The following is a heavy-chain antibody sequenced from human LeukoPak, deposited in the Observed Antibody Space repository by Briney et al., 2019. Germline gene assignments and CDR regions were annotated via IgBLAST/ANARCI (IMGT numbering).Heavy chain of an antibody. CDR1: GGTFSSYA. CDR3: ARVAAANYYYYMDV. D-gene: IGHD2-15*01. J-gene: IGHJ6*03. CDR2: IIPIFGTA. V-gene: IGHV1-69*05. Sequence: ASVKVSCKASGGTFSSYAISWVRQAPGQGLEWMGGIIPIFGTANYAQKFQGRVTITTDESTSTAYMELSSLSSEDTAVYYCARVAAANYYYYMDVWGKGTTVTVSS.